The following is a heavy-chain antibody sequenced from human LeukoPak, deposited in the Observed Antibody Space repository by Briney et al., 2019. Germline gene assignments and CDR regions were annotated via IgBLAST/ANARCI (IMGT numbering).Heavy chain of an antibody. Sequence: GGSLRLSCAASGFTFDDYGMSWVRQAPGKGLEWVSGINWNGGSTGYADSVKGRFTISRDNAKNSLYLQMNSLRAEDTAVYYCASGMITFGGVIVTNHQSWGQGTLVTVSS. J-gene: IGHJ4*02. CDR3: ASGMITFGGVIVTNHQS. CDR2: INWNGGST. CDR1: GFTFDDYG. D-gene: IGHD3-16*02. V-gene: IGHV3-20*04.